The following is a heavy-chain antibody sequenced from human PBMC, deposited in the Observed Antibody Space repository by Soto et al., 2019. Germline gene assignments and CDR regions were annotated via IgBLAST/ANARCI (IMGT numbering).Heavy chain of an antibody. Sequence: QVQLVQSGAEVKKPGASVPVSCKASGYTFSRHGISWVRHAPGQGLERMAWSGNTNYAQKFQGTLTLTTNPATRTAYMELRTLRSDDTAVYYCARWADDFSSGYYYEYWGQGTLVTVSS. CDR2: SGNT. CDR3: ARWADDFSSGYYYEY. CDR1: GYTFSRHG. D-gene: IGHD3-3*01. V-gene: IGHV1-18*04. J-gene: IGHJ4*02.